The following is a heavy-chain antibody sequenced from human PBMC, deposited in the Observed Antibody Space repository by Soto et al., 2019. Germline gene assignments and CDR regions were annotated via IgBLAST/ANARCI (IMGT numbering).Heavy chain of an antibody. CDR3: VRATYFSDSSGYTRCLDY. CDR1: GFTVNSDY. J-gene: IGHJ4*02. V-gene: IGHV3-72*01. D-gene: IGHD3-22*01. Sequence: PGGSLRLSCAASGFTVNSDYIDWVRQAPGKGLEWVGRSRDKPQGYSTAYAASVKGRFTTSRDESKNSAYLQMNSLKTEDTAVYYCVRATYFSDSSGYTRCLDYWGQGTLVTVSS. CDR2: SRDKPQGYST.